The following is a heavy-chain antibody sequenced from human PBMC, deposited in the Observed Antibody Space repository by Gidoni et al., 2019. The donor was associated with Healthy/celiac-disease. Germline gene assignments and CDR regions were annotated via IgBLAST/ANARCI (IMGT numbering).Heavy chain of an antibody. Sequence: QVQLVQSGAEVKKPGASVTSSCKASEHPFTGSYMHWVRQAPGQGLWWMGWINPNSGGTNYAQKFQGRVTMTRDTSISTAYMELSRLRSDDTAVYYCASPSSGRPREGYFDYWGQGTLVTVSS. CDR3: ASPSSGRPREGYFDY. J-gene: IGHJ4*02. D-gene: IGHD6-19*01. CDR1: EHPFTGSY. CDR2: INPNSGGT. V-gene: IGHV1-2*02.